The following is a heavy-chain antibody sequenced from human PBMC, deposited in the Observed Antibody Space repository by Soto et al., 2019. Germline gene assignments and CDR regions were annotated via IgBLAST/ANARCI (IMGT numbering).Heavy chain of an antibody. CDR1: GYTFTSYG. CDR3: ARARRGYSYGSPVGY. V-gene: IGHV1-18*01. D-gene: IGHD5-18*01. Sequence: GASVKVSCKASGYTFTSYGISWVRQAPGQGLEWMGWISAYNGNTNYAQKLQGRVTMTTDTSTSTAYMELRSLRSDDPAVYYCARARRGYSYGSPVGYWGQGTLVTVSS. J-gene: IGHJ4*02. CDR2: ISAYNGNT.